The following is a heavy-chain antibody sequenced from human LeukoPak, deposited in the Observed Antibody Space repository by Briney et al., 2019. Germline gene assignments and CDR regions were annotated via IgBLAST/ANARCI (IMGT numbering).Heavy chain of an antibody. CDR3: ASSRLGAAPDY. CDR1: GGPISSGGYY. J-gene: IGHJ4*02. D-gene: IGHD6-13*01. V-gene: IGHV4-31*03. Sequence: SETLSLTCTVSGGPISSGGYYWSWIRQHPGKGLEWIGYIYYSGSTYYNPSLKSRVTIPVDTSKNQFSLKLSSVTAADTAVYYCASSRLGAAPDYWGQGTLVTVSS. CDR2: IYYSGST.